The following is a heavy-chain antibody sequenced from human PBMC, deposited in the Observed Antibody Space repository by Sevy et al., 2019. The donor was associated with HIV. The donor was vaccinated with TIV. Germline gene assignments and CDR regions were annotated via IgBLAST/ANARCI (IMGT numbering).Heavy chain of an antibody. CDR3: ARERGYSYGAHVVRGALFDY. J-gene: IGHJ4*02. CDR1: GFTFSSYW. CDR2: IKQDGSEK. V-gene: IGHV3-7*01. Sequence: GGSLRLSCAASGFTFSSYWMSWVRQAPGKGLEWVANIKQDGSEKYYVDSVKGRFTISRDNAKNSLYLQMNSLRAEDTAVYYCARERGYSYGAHVVRGALFDYWGQGTLVTVSS. D-gene: IGHD5-18*01.